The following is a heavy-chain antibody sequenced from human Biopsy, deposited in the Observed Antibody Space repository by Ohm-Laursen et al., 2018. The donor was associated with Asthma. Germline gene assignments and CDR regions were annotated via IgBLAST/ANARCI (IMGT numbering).Heavy chain of an antibody. J-gene: IGHJ3*01. CDR1: GYNFISFA. V-gene: IGHV1-3*04. Sequence: ASVKVSCKASGYNFISFAIHWVRQAPGQRLEWMGWVNTGNGDTKYSQKFQGRVTITRGTSASTAYMELRSLRSEDTTTYYCARTYSDFLTGQFKDVLGVWGQGTMVTASS. CDR3: ARTYSDFLTGQFKDVLGV. CDR2: VNTGNGDT. D-gene: IGHD3-9*01.